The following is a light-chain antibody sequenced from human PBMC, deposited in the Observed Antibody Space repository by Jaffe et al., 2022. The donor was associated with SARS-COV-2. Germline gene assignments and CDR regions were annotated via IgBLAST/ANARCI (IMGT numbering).Light chain of an antibody. J-gene: IGKJ3*01. CDR1: QSITNY. CDR2: VAS. Sequence: DIRMTQSPSSLSASVGDGVNITCRASQSITNYLNWYQQRPGKAPNLLIYVASGLQSGVPSRFSGSGSGTNFTLTIRNLQPEDFATYYCQQSYTYPFTFGPGTKVDFK. V-gene: IGKV1-39*01. CDR3: QQSYTYPFT.